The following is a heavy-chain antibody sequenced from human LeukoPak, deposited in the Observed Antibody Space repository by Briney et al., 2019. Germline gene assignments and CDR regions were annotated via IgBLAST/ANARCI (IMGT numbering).Heavy chain of an antibody. V-gene: IGHV3-23*01. J-gene: IGHJ4*02. CDR2: ISGSGGST. D-gene: IGHD5-18*01. CDR3: AKDEAAMAPRGYFDY. Sequence: GGSLRLSCAASGFTFSSYAMSWVRQAPGKGLEWVSAISGSGGSTYYADSVKGRFTISRDNSKNALYLQMSSVRAEDTAVYYCAKDEAAMAPRGYFDYWGQGTLVTVSS. CDR1: GFTFSSYA.